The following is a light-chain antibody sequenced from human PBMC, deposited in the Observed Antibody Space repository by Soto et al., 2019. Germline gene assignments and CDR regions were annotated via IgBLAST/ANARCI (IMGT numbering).Light chain of an antibody. V-gene: IGKV1-5*01. J-gene: IGKJ1*01. Sequence: DIQMTQSPSTLSASVGDRVTITCRASQSISNWLAWYQQKPGKAPKLLIYDASSLESGVPSRFSGSGSGTAFTLTISSLPPDDFATYYCQQYTSYWTFGQGTKVEIK. CDR1: QSISNW. CDR2: DAS. CDR3: QQYTSYWT.